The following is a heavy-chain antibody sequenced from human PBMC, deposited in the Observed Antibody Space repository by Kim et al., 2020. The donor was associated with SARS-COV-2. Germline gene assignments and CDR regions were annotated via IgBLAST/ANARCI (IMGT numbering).Heavy chain of an antibody. CDR1: GGSISSSSYY. Sequence: SETLSLTCTVSGGSISSSSYYWGWIRQPPGKGLEWIGSIYYSGSTYYNPSLKSRVTISVDTSKNQFSLKLSSVTAADTAVYYCARALFLEWLFTNPTYVWFDPWGQGTLVTVSS. CDR3: ARALFLEWLFTNPTYVWFDP. V-gene: IGHV4-39*01. CDR2: IYYSGST. D-gene: IGHD3-3*01. J-gene: IGHJ5*02.